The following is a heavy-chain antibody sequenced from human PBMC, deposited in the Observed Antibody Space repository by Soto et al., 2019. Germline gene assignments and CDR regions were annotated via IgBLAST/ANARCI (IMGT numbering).Heavy chain of an antibody. J-gene: IGHJ4*02. CDR2: IYWNDDK. Sequence: QITLKESGPTLVKPTQALTLTCTFSGFSLSTSGVGVGWIRQPPGKALEWMSLIYWNDDKRYSPSLKGRLNITKDASKNQVVLRMTNMDPADTATYYCAHRRAYCSGGTCYSGQFFAYWGQGSVVTVSS. D-gene: IGHD2-15*01. CDR1: GFSLSTSGVG. V-gene: IGHV2-5*01. CDR3: AHRRAYCSGGTCYSGQFFAY.